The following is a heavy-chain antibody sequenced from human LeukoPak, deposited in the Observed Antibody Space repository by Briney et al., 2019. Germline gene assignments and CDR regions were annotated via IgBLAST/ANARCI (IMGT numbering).Heavy chain of an antibody. V-gene: IGHV3-53*01. D-gene: IGHD4/OR15-4a*01. CDR1: GFTVSSNS. J-gene: IGHJ4*02. CDR3: ARRAGAYSHPYDY. Sequence: GGSLRLSCTVSGFTVSSNSMSWVRQAPAKGLEWVSFIYSDNTHYSDSVKGRFTISRDNFKNTLYLQMNSLRAEDTAVYYCARRAGAYSHPYDYWGQGTLVTVSS. CDR2: IYSDNT.